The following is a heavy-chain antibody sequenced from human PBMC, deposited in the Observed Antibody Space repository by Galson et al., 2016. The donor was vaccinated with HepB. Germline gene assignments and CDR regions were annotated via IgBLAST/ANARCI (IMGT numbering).Heavy chain of an antibody. CDR1: PFDLSSFD. D-gene: IGHD6-19*01. CDR3: ARDRVLAGRPVDY. Sequence: SLRLSCAGSPFDLSSFDMNWVRQAPGKGLEWVAYISRSASTIYYADSVKGRSTISRDNAKNSLYLQMNSLRDEDTAVYYCARDRVLAGRPVDYWGQGTLVTVSS. J-gene: IGHJ4*02. V-gene: IGHV3-48*02. CDR2: ISRSASTI.